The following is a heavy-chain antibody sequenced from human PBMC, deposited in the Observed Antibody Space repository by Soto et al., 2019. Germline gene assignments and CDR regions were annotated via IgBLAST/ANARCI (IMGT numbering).Heavy chain of an antibody. V-gene: IGHV1-69*08. Sequence: QVQLVQSGAEVKKPGSSLKISCTTSGGTFTSYTISWLRQAPGQGPEWMGRSIPVLGVANSAQKFQDRVTITADTSTKTAYMELSGLTSDDTAMYYCARDLIIEAAGTFDPWGQGTLVTVSS. CDR1: GGTFTSYT. J-gene: IGHJ5*02. CDR2: SIPVLGVA. D-gene: IGHD6-13*01. CDR3: ARDLIIEAAGTFDP.